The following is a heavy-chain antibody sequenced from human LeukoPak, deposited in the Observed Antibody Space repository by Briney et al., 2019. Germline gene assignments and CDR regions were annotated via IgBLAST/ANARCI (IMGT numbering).Heavy chain of an antibody. J-gene: IGHJ6*02. Sequence: SGGSLRLSCAVSGFTVSSNYMSWVRQAPGKGLEWVSVIYSGGSTYYADSGKGRFTISRDNSNNKLHLQMNSLRVEDTAVYYCAREVGYCTGGSCFFMDVWGQGTTVTVSS. V-gene: IGHV3-53*01. CDR3: AREVGYCTGGSCFFMDV. D-gene: IGHD2-15*01. CDR1: GFTVSSNY. CDR2: IYSGGST.